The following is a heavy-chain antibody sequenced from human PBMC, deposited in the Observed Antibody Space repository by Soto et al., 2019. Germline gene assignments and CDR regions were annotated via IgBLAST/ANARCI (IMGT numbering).Heavy chain of an antibody. CDR3: AKDRGYSSIWYVPPTDAFDI. Sequence: QVQLVESGGGVVQPGRSLRLSCAASGFTFSSYGMHWVRQAPGKGLEWVAVISYDGSNKYYADSVKGRFTISRDNSKNTLYLQMNSLRAEDTAVYYCAKDRGYSSIWYVPPTDAFDIWGQGTMVTVSS. CDR1: GFTFSSYG. J-gene: IGHJ3*02. CDR2: ISYDGSNK. V-gene: IGHV3-30*18. D-gene: IGHD6-13*01.